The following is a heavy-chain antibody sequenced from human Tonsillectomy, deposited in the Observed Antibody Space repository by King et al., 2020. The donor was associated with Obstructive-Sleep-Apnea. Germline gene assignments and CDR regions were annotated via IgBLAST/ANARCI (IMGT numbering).Heavy chain of an antibody. CDR3: ARDQVGISDY. Sequence: QLQESGPGLVKPSQTLSLTCTVSGGSISLGGYFWSWIRQHPGKGLEWIGYISDSGSTYYNPFLNSRVSISRDTSKNQFSLKLRSVTAADTAVYYCARDQVGISDYWGQGTLVTVSS. CDR2: ISDSGST. CDR1: GGSISLGGYF. J-gene: IGHJ4*02. V-gene: IGHV4-31*03. D-gene: IGHD2-21*01.